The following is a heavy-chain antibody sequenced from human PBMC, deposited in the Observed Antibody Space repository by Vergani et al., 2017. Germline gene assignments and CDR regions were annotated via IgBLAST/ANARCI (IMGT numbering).Heavy chain of an antibody. D-gene: IGHD3-3*01. Sequence: EVQLVQSGAEVKKPGESLKISCQGSGYSITNYWIAWVRQRPGKGLEWMGIIYAGDSDVRYSPSFQGQVTMSVDKSLSTAYLQWSSLKASDTATYYCANSHDFSFLYSSYNWFDPLGQGTQVTVSS. V-gene: IGHV5-51*03. CDR2: IYAGDSDV. J-gene: IGHJ5*02. CDR1: GYSITNYW. CDR3: ANSHDFSFLYSSYNWFDP.